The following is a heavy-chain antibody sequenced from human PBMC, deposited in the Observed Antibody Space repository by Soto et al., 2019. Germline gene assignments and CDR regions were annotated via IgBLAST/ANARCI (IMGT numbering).Heavy chain of an antibody. CDR3: AKALGYCSSTSCYWLDY. V-gene: IGHV3-23*01. CDR2: ISGTGGSA. Sequence: PGGSLRLSCAASGFTFSSYAMSWVRQAPGKGLEWVSAISGTGGSAYYADSVKGRFTISRDNSKNTLYLQINSLRAEDTAVYYCAKALGYCSSTSCYWLDYWGQGTLVTVSS. CDR1: GFTFSSYA. J-gene: IGHJ4*02. D-gene: IGHD2-2*01.